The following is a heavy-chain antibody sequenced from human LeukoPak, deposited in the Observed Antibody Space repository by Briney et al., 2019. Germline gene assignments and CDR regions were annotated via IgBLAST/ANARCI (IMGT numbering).Heavy chain of an antibody. J-gene: IGHJ4*02. V-gene: IGHV3-23*01. D-gene: IGHD2-2*03. CDR3: AKDSHWILFDD. Sequence: PGGSLRLSCAASGFTFSIYWMSWVRQAPGKGLEWVSGIGGSGTRTYYADSVKGRFTISRDNSKNTLYLQMNSLRDEDTAVYYCAKDSHWILFDDWGQGTLVTVSS. CDR2: IGGSGTRT. CDR1: GFTFSIYW.